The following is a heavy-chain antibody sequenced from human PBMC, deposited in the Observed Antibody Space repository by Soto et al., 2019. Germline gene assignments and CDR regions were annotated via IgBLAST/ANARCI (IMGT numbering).Heavy chain of an antibody. V-gene: IGHV5-10-1*01. CDR3: ARQRNWNLGH. D-gene: IGHD1-7*01. Sequence: GESLKISCSVSGDSFISYLITWVRQVPGKGLEWMGRIDPADSSANYSPSFRGHVTFSVDKSISTVYLDWGSLKPSDTAIYYCARQRNWNLGHCGPGTLVTVSS. J-gene: IGHJ4*02. CDR1: GDSFISYL. CDR2: IDPADSSA.